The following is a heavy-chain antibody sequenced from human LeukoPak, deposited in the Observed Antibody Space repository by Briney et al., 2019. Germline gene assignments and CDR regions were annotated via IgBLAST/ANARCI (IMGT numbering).Heavy chain of an antibody. Sequence: ASVKVSCKASGGTFSSYAISWVRQAPGQGLEWMGGITPIFGTANYAQKFQGRVTITADKSTSTAYMELSSLRSEDTAVYYCARDRTGTSYWYFDLWGRGTLVTVSS. CDR1: GGTFSSYA. CDR2: ITPIFGTA. J-gene: IGHJ2*01. V-gene: IGHV1-69*06. CDR3: ARDRTGTSYWYFDL. D-gene: IGHD1-1*01.